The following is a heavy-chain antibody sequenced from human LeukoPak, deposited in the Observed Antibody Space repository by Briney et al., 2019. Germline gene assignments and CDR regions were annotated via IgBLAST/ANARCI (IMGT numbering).Heavy chain of an antibody. CDR1: GFTFSSYG. V-gene: IGHV3-30*02. CDR3: ASDEQLVPQIDY. Sequence: GGSLRLSCAASGFTFSSYGMHWVRQAPGKGLEWVAFIRYDGSNKYYADSVEGRFTISRDNAKDSLYLQMNSLRVEDTAVYYCASDEQLVPQIDYWGQGTLVTVSS. CDR2: IRYDGSNK. J-gene: IGHJ4*02. D-gene: IGHD6-13*01.